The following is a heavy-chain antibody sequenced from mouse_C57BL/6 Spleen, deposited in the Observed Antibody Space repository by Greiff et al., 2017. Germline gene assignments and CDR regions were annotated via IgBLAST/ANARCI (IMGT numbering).Heavy chain of an antibody. CDR1: GFTFSSYA. CDR3: ARDNPGSSYDYAMDY. D-gene: IGHD1-1*01. CDR2: ISDGGSYT. V-gene: IGHV5-4*01. J-gene: IGHJ4*01. Sequence: EVKLVESGGGLVKPGGSLKLSCAASGFTFSSYAMSWVRQTPEKRLEWVATISDGGSYTYYPDNVKGRFTISRDNAKNNLYLQMSHLKSEDTAMYYCARDNPGSSYDYAMDYWGQGTSVTVSS.